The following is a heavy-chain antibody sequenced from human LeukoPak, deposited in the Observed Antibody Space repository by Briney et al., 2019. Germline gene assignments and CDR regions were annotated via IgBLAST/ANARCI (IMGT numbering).Heavy chain of an antibody. CDR3: ARMTMMVVASINPLDY. Sequence: ASVKVSCKASGYTFTSYGISWVRQAPGQGLEWMGWISAYNGNTNYAQKLQGRVTMTTDTSTSTAYMELRSLRSDDTAVYYCARMTMMVVASINPLDYWGQGTLVTVSS. CDR2: ISAYNGNT. D-gene: IGHD3-22*01. V-gene: IGHV1-18*01. CDR1: GYTFTSYG. J-gene: IGHJ4*02.